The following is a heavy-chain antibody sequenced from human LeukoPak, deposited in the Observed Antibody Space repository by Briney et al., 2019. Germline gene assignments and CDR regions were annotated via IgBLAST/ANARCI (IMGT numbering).Heavy chain of an antibody. CDR2: IYYSGST. V-gene: IGHV4-39*01. CDR3: AKTYYYDPFDF. J-gene: IGHJ4*02. D-gene: IGHD3-22*01. Sequence: SETLSLTCTVSGGSISSNNYYWRWIRQPPGKGLEWIGSIYYSGSTYNNPSLKSRVTISVDTSKNQFSLKLTSVTAADTAVYYCAKTYYYDPFDFWGQGTLVTVSS. CDR1: GGSISSNNYY.